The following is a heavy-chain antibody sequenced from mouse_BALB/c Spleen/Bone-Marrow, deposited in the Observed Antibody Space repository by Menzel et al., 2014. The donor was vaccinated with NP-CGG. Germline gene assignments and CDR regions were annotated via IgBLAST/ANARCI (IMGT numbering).Heavy chain of an antibody. D-gene: IGHD2-1*01. J-gene: IGHJ2*01. CDR2: IYYSGTI. CDR3: ARYGNYFDY. CDR1: GISITTGNYR. V-gene: IGHV3-5*02. Sequence: EVMLVESGLGLVKPSQTVSLTCTVTGISITTGNYRWSWIRQFPGNKLEWIGXIYYSGTITYNPSLTSRTTITRDTSKNQFFLEMNSLTAEDTATYYCARYGNYFDYWGQGTTLTVSS.